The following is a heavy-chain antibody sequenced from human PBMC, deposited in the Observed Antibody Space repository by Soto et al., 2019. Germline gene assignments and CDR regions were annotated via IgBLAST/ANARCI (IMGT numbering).Heavy chain of an antibody. V-gene: IGHV3-74*01. CDR2: INGDGSST. CDR3: VRALS. J-gene: IGHJ4*02. CDR1: GFPFSNSW. Sequence: EVQLVESGGGLVQPGGSLRLSCAASGFPFSNSWMSWVRQAPGKGLVCVSRINGDGSSTNYADSVKGRFTISRDNAMKTLHLQMNRLRVEDTAVYYCVRALSWGQGTLVTVSS.